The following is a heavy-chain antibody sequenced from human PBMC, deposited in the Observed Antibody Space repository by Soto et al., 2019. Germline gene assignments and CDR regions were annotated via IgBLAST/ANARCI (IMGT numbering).Heavy chain of an antibody. Sequence: SETLSRTCTVSGGSISSYYWIWIREPAGKGLEWIGRIYINGGTNYNPSLKSRVSMSVDTSKKQFSVRLSSVTAADTAVYYCARGAAAGVDYGMDVWGQGTTVTVSS. CDR2: IYINGGT. CDR1: GGSISSYY. D-gene: IGHD6-13*01. J-gene: IGHJ6*02. CDR3: ARGAAAGVDYGMDV. V-gene: IGHV4-4*07.